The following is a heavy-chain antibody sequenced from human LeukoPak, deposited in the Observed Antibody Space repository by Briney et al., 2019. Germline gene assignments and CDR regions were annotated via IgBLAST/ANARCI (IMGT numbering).Heavy chain of an antibody. D-gene: IGHD3-10*01. J-gene: IGHJ4*02. Sequence: SETLSLTCTVSGYSISSGHYWGWIRQPPGKGLEWIGSIYHSGSTYYNPSLKSRVTISVDTSKNQFSLKLSSVTAADTAVYYCAWLWFGEFGGIDYWGQGTLVTVSS. CDR1: GYSISSGHY. V-gene: IGHV4-38-2*02. CDR2: IYHSGST. CDR3: AWLWFGEFGGIDY.